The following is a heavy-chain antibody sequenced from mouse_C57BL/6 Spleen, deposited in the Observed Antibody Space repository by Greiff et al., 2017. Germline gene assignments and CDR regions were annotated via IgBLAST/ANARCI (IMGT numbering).Heavy chain of an antibody. J-gene: IGHJ4*01. Sequence: EVKLLESGPGLVKPSQSLSLTCSVTGYSITSGYYWNWIRQFPGNKLEWMGYISYDGSNNYNPSLKNRISITRDTSKNQFFLKLNSVTTEDTATYYCAAYYSNYPYAMDYWGQGTSVTVSS. V-gene: IGHV3-6*01. CDR1: GYSITSGYY. D-gene: IGHD2-5*01. CDR2: ISYDGSN. CDR3: AAYYSNYPYAMDY.